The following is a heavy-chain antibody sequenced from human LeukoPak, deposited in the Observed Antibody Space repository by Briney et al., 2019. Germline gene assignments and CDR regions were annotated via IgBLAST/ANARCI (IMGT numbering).Heavy chain of an antibody. Sequence: PSETLSLTCAVYGGSFSGYYWSWIRQPPGKGLEWIGEINHSGSTNYNPSLKSRVTISVDTSKNQFSLKLSSVTAADTAVYYCARRSDNCSRTSCYSGEGEGLDYWGQGTLVTVSS. CDR1: GGSFSGYY. J-gene: IGHJ4*02. CDR2: INHSGST. V-gene: IGHV4-34*01. D-gene: IGHD2-2*01. CDR3: ARRSDNCSRTSCYSGEGEGLDY.